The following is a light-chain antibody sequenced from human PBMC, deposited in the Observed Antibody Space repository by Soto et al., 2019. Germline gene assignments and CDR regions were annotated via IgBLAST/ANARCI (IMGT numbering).Light chain of an antibody. CDR2: SNN. CDR1: SSNIGGNT. CDR3: AAWDDSLNGPV. Sequence: QAVVTQPPSASGTPGQRVTIFCSGSSSNIGGNTVNWYQQLPGTAPKLLIYSNNQRPSGVPDRFSGSKSGTSASLASSGLQSEDEADYYCAAWDDSLNGPVFGGGTKVTVL. J-gene: IGLJ3*02. V-gene: IGLV1-44*01.